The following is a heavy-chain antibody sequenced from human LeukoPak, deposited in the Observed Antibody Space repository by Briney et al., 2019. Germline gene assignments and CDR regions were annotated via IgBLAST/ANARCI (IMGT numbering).Heavy chain of an antibody. CDR2: VFHSVYYRGST. CDR3: ARAAVAGTIDY. V-gene: IGHV4-59*12. Sequence: SETLSLTCTVSGGSISSFYWSWIRQSPGKGLEWIGYVFHSVYYRGSTDYNPSLKSRVTISVDSSKKQFSLKLSSVTAADTAVYYCARAAVAGTIDYWGQGTLVTVSS. D-gene: IGHD6-19*01. CDR1: GGSISSFY. J-gene: IGHJ4*02.